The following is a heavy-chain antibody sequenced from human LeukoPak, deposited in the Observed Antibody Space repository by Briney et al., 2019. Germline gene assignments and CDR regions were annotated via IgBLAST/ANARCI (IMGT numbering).Heavy chain of an antibody. CDR2: ISGSGGST. Sequence: PGGSLRLSCAASGFTFSSYAMSWVRQAPGKGLEWVSAISGSGGSTYYADSVKDRFTISRDNSKNTLYLQMNSLRAEDTAVYYCAKVWRPDIPHYYGMDVWGQGTTVTVSS. CDR1: GFTFSSYA. D-gene: IGHD2-21*01. CDR3: AKVWRPDIPHYYGMDV. V-gene: IGHV3-23*01. J-gene: IGHJ6*02.